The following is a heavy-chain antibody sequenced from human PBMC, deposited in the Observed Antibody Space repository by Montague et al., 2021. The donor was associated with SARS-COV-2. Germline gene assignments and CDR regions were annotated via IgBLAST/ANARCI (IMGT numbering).Heavy chain of an antibody. J-gene: IGHJ6*02. D-gene: IGHD3-22*01. V-gene: IGHV4-59*01. CDR3: ARGGGYYNYGLDV. CDR2: IYYSGST. CDR1: GGSISNYY. Sequence: SETLSLTCTVSGGSISNYYWSWIRQPPGRGLEWLGYIYYSGSTDYRPSLKSRVTISLDTSKNQFSLKVTSVTAADTAVYYCARGGGYYNYGLDVWGPGTTVTVSS.